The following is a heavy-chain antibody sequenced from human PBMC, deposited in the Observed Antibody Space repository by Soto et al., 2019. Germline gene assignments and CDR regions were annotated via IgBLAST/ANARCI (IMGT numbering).Heavy chain of an antibody. V-gene: IGHV3-53*01. CDR3: ARGGRSWYSVNYYGLDA. CDR1: GFSVSSHY. Sequence: PVGSLRLSCAAYGFSVSSHYMNWVRQAPGKGLEWVSIIYSGGRTYYADYVRGRFTISRDNSKNTLYLQMNSLRAEDTAVYYCARGGRSWYSVNYYGLDACGQGTSVTVSS. CDR2: IYSGGRT. J-gene: IGHJ6*02. D-gene: IGHD6-13*01.